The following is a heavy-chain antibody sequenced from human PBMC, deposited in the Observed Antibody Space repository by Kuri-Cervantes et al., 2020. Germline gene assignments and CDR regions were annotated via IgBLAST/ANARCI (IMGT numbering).Heavy chain of an antibody. Sequence: ASVKVSCKASGYTFTSYAMHWVRQAPGQRLEWMGWFNAGNGNTKYSQKFQGRVTMTRNTSISTAYMELSSLRSEDTAVYYCARGLLSTIFGGVIPAYYMDVWGKGTTVTVSS. CDR2: FNAGNGNT. CDR3: ARGLLSTIFGGVIPAYYMDV. V-gene: IGHV1-3*01. CDR1: GYTFTSYA. J-gene: IGHJ6*03. D-gene: IGHD3-3*01.